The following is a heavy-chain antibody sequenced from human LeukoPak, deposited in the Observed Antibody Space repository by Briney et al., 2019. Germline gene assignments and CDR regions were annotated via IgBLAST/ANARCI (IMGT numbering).Heavy chain of an antibody. CDR2: IKQDGSEK. V-gene: IGHV3-7*01. CDR3: ARAPATNEWRCMDY. D-gene: IGHD2-8*02. J-gene: IGHJ4*02. Sequence: GGSLRLSCAASGFTFSNYWMGWVRQAPGKGLEWVANIKQDGSEKRYVDPVKGRFTISRDNAKNSLYLQMNSLRAEDTAVYYCARAPATNEWRCMDYWGQGALVTVSS. CDR1: GFTFSNYW.